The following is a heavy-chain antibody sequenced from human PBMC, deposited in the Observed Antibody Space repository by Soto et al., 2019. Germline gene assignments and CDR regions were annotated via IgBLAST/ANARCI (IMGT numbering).Heavy chain of an antibody. CDR1: GFPFSSYA. V-gene: IGHV3-23*01. Sequence: EVQLLESGGGLVQPGGSLRLSCAASGFPFSSYAMRWVRQAPGKGLEWVSAISGSGGSTYYADSVKGRFTISRDNSKNTLYPQMNSLRAEDTEVYYCAKDSGIGGVWGQGTTVTVSS. J-gene: IGHJ6*02. D-gene: IGHD2-15*01. CDR3: AKDSGIGGV. CDR2: ISGSGGST.